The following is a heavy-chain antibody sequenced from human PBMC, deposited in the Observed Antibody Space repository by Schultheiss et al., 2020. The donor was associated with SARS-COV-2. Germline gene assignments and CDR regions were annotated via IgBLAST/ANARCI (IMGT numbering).Heavy chain of an antibody. CDR2: ISAYNGNT. V-gene: IGHV1-18*01. CDR3: ARDTPYSSSSYFDY. D-gene: IGHD6-6*01. CDR1: GYTFTSYG. J-gene: IGHJ4*02. Sequence: ASVKVSCKASGYTFTSYGISWVRQAPGQGLEWMGWISAYNGNTNYAQKLQGRVTMTTDTSTSTAYMELRSLRSDDTAVYYCARDTPYSSSSYFDYWGQGTLVTVSS.